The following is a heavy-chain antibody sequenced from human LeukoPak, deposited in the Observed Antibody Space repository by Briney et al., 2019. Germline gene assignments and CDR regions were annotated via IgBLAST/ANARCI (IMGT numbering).Heavy chain of an antibody. J-gene: IGHJ4*02. CDR3: ARLELAYCGGDCYSLDY. CDR1: GYSFTSYW. Sequence: RGESLKISCKGSGYSFTSYWISWVRQMPGKGLEWMGRIGPSDSYTNYSPSFQGHVTISADKSISTAYLQWSSLKASDTAMYYCARLELAYCGGDCYSLDYWGQGTLVTVSS. D-gene: IGHD2-21*02. V-gene: IGHV5-10-1*01. CDR2: IGPSDSYT.